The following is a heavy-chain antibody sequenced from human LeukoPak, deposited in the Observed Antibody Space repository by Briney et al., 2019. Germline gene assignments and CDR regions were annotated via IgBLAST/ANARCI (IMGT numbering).Heavy chain of an antibody. CDR2: INPKSGGT. CDR1: GYTFTGYY. CDR3: AISTSPYVIEVWTNGPLDY. V-gene: IGHV1-2*06. J-gene: IGHJ4*02. Sequence: ASVKVSCKASGYTFTGYYMHWVRQAPGQGLEWMGRINPKSGGTNYAQEFQGRVTMTRDTSINTAYMELSRVRSDDTAVYYCAISTSPYVIEVWTNGPLDYWGQGTLVTVSS. D-gene: IGHD3-22*01.